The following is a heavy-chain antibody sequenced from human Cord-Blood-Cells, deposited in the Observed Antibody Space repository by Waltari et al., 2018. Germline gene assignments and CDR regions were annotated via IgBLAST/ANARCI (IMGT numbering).Heavy chain of an antibody. Sequence: QLQLQESGPGLVKPSETLSLTCTVSGGSISSSSYYWGWLRQPPGKGLEWIGSIYYSGSTYHDPAHKSRVTISGDTSKNQFSPKLSSVTAADTAVYYCARQKGGYSYADNYYYYMDVWGKGTTVTVSS. J-gene: IGHJ6*03. CDR2: IYYSGST. V-gene: IGHV4-39*01. D-gene: IGHD5-18*01. CDR1: GGSISSSSYY. CDR3: ARQKGGYSYADNYYYYMDV.